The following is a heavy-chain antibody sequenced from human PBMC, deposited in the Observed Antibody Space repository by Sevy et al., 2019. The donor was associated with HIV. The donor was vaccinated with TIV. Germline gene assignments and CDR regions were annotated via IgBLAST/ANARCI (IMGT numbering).Heavy chain of an antibody. V-gene: IGHV7-4-1*02. CDR1: GYTFITYA. D-gene: IGHD3-10*01. CDR2: INTNTGNP. J-gene: IGHJ5*02. Sequence: ASVKVSCKASGYTFITYAMNWVRQAPGQGLEWMGWINTNTGNPTYAQGFTGRFVFSLDTSFSTAYLQISSLKAEDTAVYYCARDITMVRGVPRWFDPWGQGTLVTVSS. CDR3: ARDITMVRGVPRWFDP.